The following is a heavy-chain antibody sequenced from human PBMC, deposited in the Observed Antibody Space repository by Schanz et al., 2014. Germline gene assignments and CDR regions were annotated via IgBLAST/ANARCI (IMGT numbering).Heavy chain of an antibody. D-gene: IGHD3-22*01. Sequence: QVYLVESGGDLVKPGGSLRLSCAASGFTFSDHYMDWVRQAPGKGLEWVSDISDSGDSTHYADSVKGRFVISRDNARSSLYLQMSSLRDGDTAVYYCAKDGRLPYYGTGSDFDYWGQGTLVAVSS. CDR2: ISDSGDST. CDR3: AKDGRLPYYGTGSDFDY. V-gene: IGHV3-11*05. J-gene: IGHJ4*02. CDR1: GFTFSDHY.